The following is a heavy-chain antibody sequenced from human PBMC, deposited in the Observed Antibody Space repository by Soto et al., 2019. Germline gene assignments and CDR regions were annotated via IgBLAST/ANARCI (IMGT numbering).Heavy chain of an antibody. CDR2: IIPIFGTA. Sequence: SVKVSCKASGGTFSSYAISWVRQAPGQGLEWMGGIIPIFGTANYAQKFQGRVTITADKSTSTAYMELSSLRSEDTAVYYCARRLQPRNWFDTWGQGTPVNVSS. D-gene: IGHD4-4*01. CDR3: ARRLQPRNWFDT. CDR1: GGTFSSYA. J-gene: IGHJ5*02. V-gene: IGHV1-69*06.